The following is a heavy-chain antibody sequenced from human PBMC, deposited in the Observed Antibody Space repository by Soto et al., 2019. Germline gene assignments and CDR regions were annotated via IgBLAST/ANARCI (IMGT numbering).Heavy chain of an antibody. D-gene: IGHD3-10*01. Sequence: SETLSLTCTVSGGSISSSSYYWGWIRQPPGKGLEWIGSIYYSGSTYYNPSLKSRVTISVDTSKNQFSLKLSSVTAADTAVYYCARLVLLWFGESIHFDYWGQGTLVTVSS. CDR3: ARLVLLWFGESIHFDY. J-gene: IGHJ4*02. CDR1: GGSISSSSYY. CDR2: IYYSGST. V-gene: IGHV4-39*01.